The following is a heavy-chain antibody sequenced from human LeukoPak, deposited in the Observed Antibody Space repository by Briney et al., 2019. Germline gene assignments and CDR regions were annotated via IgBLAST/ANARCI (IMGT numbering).Heavy chain of an antibody. CDR2: IRYDGSNK. J-gene: IGHJ6*04. V-gene: IGHV3-30*02. CDR3: ARDAQGDYRMDV. CDR1: GFTFSSYG. Sequence: GGSLRLSCAASGFTFSSYGMHWVRQAPGKGLEWVAFIRYDGSNKYYADSVKGRFTISRDNSKNTLYLQMNSLRAEDTAVYYCARDAQGDYRMDVWGKGATVTVSS.